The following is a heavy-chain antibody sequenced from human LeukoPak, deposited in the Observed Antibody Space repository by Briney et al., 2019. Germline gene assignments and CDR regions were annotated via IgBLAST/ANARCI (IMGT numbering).Heavy chain of an antibody. Sequence: SETLFLTCTVSGGSISSYYWSWIRQAPGKGLEWIGYIYYSGDTNYNPSLQSRVTVSVDTSKNQFSLRLTSVSAADTAVYYCVRGPYGSGISNWFDPWGQGTQVIVSS. CDR2: IYYSGDT. J-gene: IGHJ5*02. V-gene: IGHV4-59*01. CDR3: VRGPYGSGISNWFDP. CDR1: GGSISSYY. D-gene: IGHD3-10*01.